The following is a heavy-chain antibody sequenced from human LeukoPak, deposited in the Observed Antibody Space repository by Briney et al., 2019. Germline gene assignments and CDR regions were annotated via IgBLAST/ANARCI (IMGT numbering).Heavy chain of an antibody. Sequence: GGSLRLSCAASGFTFSSYAMHWVRQAPGKGLEWVAVISYDGSNKYYADSVKGRFTISRDNSKNTLYLQMNSLRAEDTAVYYCARGGVGYCSSTSCYNYMDVWGKGTTVTVSS. CDR1: GFTFSSYA. CDR2: ISYDGSNK. D-gene: IGHD2-2*02. J-gene: IGHJ6*03. CDR3: ARGGVGYCSSTSCYNYMDV. V-gene: IGHV3-30-3*01.